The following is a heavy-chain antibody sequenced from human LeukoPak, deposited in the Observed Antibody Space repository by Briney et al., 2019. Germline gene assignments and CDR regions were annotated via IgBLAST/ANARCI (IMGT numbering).Heavy chain of an antibody. J-gene: IGHJ5*02. CDR2: ISAYNGNT. V-gene: IGHV1-18*01. Sequence: ASVKVSCKASGYTFTSYTISWLRQAPGQGLEWMGWISAYNGNTNYAQKFQGRVTITADESTSTAYMELSSLRSEDTAVYYCARTLVIPNWLDPWGQGTLVTVSS. CDR3: ARTLVIPNWLDP. CDR1: GYTFTSYT. D-gene: IGHD3-9*01.